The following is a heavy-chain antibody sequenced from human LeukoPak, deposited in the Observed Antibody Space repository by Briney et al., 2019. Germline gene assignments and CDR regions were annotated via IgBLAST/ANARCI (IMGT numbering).Heavy chain of an antibody. CDR1: GFTFSSYS. V-gene: IGHV3-21*01. CDR2: ISSSSSYI. D-gene: IGHD4-17*01. CDR3: AREDYGDKFDP. J-gene: IGHJ5*02. Sequence: GGSLRLSCAASGFTFSSYSMNRVRQAPGKGLEWVSSISSSSSYIYYADSVKGRFTISRDNAKNSLYLQMNSLRAEDTAVYYCAREDYGDKFDPWGQGTLVTVSS.